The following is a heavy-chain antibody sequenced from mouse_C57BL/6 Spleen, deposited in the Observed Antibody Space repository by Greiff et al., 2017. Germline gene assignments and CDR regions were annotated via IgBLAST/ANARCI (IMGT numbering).Heavy chain of an antibody. CDR2: ITYDGSST. J-gene: IGHJ4*01. CDR3: ARAPQPQAMDY. CDR1: GFTFSDYY. Sequence: DVHLVESEGGLVQPGSSMKLSCTASGFTFSDYYMAWVRQVPEKGLEWVANITYDGSSTYYLDSLKSRFIISRDNAKNILYLQMSRLKSEDTATYYCARAPQPQAMDYWGQGTSVTVSS. D-gene: IGHD3-2*02. V-gene: IGHV5-16*01.